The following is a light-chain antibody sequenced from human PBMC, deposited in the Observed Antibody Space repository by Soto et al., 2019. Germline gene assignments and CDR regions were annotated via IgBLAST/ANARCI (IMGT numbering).Light chain of an antibody. Sequence: QSVLTQPPSVSGAPGQRVTISCTGSSSNIGAGYDIHWYQQDPGTAPKLLIYGTTNRPSGVPDRFSGSKSGTSASLAITGLQPEDESDYYCQSYDSSLSGSVFGGGTKLTVL. J-gene: IGLJ2*01. CDR2: GTT. CDR3: QSYDSSLSGSV. CDR1: SSNIGAGYD. V-gene: IGLV1-40*01.